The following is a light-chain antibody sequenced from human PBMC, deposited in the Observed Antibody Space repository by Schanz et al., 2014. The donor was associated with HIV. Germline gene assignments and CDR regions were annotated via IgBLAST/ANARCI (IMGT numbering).Light chain of an antibody. Sequence: QSVLTQPPSASGTPGQRVTISCSGSSSNIGRNTVFWYQQLPGTAPKLLIYSNNQRPSGVPDRFSGSKSGTSASLAISGLQSEDEADYYCCSYAGSSTFEVFGGGTKLTVL. CDR1: SSNIGRNT. J-gene: IGLJ3*02. CDR2: SNN. CDR3: CSYAGSSTFEV. V-gene: IGLV1-44*01.